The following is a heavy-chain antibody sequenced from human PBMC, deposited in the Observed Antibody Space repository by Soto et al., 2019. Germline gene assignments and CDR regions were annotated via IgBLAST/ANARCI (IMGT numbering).Heavy chain of an antibody. D-gene: IGHD2-21*02. J-gene: IGHJ3*02. CDR3: ASIAYCGGDCYSGAFDI. CDR1: GFTFSSYW. CDR2: TNSDGSST. Sequence: GGSLRLSCAASGFTFSSYWMHWVRQAPGKGLVWVSRTNSDGSSTSYADSVKGRFTISRDNAKNTLYLQMNSLRAEDTAVYYCASIAYCGGDCYSGAFDIWGHGTLVTVSS. V-gene: IGHV3-74*01.